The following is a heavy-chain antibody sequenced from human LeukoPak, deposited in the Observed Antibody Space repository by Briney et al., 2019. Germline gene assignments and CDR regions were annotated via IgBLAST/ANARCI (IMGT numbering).Heavy chain of an antibody. D-gene: IGHD6-13*01. J-gene: IGHJ5*02. CDR3: ARAGYWAATGYATT. V-gene: IGHV1-46*03. CDR2: INPSGGGT. CDR1: GYTLTSYY. Sequence: ASVKVSCKASGYTLTSYYMHWVRQAPGQGLEWMGIINPSGGGTTYAQKFQGRVTMTRDTSTSTVYMALSSLTSEDTAVYYCARAGYWAATGYATTWGQGTLVTVSS.